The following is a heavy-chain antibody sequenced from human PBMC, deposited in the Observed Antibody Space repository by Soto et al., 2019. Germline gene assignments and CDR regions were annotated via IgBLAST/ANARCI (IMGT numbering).Heavy chain of an antibody. J-gene: IGHJ4*02. CDR1: GSDFRLYG. D-gene: IGHD3-9*01. CDR2: STGSNNNT. CDR3: ANGRATYGLLTHDY. V-gene: IGHV3-23*01. Sequence: GGPLRLSCAASGSDFRLYGIISDRDAPGGGLERFSPSTGSNNNTYYAASVKGRFAISRDNSRNTLYLKMHSLTAEDTAVYYCANGRATYGLLTHDYWGQGTLVTVSS.